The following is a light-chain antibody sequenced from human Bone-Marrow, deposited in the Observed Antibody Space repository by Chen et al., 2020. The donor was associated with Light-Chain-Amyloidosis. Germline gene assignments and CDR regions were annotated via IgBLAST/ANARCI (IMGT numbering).Light chain of an antibody. V-gene: IGLV2-18*02. CDR2: EVS. Sequence: QSALTQPTSVSGSPGQSVTISCTGTSSDIGTYNRVSWYQQPPGTAPKLVIYEVSNRPSGVPDRFSGSKSGNTASLTISGLQTEDEADYYCCSYTSSRTYVFGTGTRVAVL. CDR3: CSYTSSRTYV. CDR1: SSDIGTYNR. J-gene: IGLJ1*01.